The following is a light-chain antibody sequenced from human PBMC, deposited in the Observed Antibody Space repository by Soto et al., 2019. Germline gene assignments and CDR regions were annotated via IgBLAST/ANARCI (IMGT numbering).Light chain of an antibody. Sequence: EIVMTQSPATLSVSPGERATLSCRASQSVSSNLAWYQQKPGQAPRLLIYGASNRATSIPARFSGSGSGTEFTLTISSLQSEDFAVYYCQQYNNWPLTFGGGTKVEIK. CDR1: QSVSSN. J-gene: IGKJ4*01. CDR3: QQYNNWPLT. CDR2: GAS. V-gene: IGKV3-15*01.